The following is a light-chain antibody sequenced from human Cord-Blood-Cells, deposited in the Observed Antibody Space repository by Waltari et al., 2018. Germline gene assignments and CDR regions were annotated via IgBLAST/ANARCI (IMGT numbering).Light chain of an antibody. CDR2: GVS. Sequence: QSALTQPASVSGSPGQSITISCTLTSSDVVGYNYVSWYQQPPGKAPKLMIYGVSNGPAAVSNRFAGAESGNRGSLTISGLHAEDEGEYYCSSDISSSTYVVVTGTKVTVL. V-gene: IGLV2-14*01. J-gene: IGLJ1*01. CDR3: SSDISSSTYV. CDR1: SSDVVGYNY.